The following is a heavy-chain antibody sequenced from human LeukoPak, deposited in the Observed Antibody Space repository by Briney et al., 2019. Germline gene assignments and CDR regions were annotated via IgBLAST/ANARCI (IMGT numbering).Heavy chain of an antibody. Sequence: PGGSLRLSCAASGFTFSSYSMNWVRQAPGKGLEWVSSISSSSYIYYADSVKGRFTISRDNAKNSLYLQMNSLRAEDTAVYYCARVYPHSSGYYRLDYWGQGTLVTVSS. CDR1: GFTFSSYS. CDR3: ARVYPHSSGYYRLDY. CDR2: ISSSSYI. V-gene: IGHV3-21*01. D-gene: IGHD3-22*01. J-gene: IGHJ4*02.